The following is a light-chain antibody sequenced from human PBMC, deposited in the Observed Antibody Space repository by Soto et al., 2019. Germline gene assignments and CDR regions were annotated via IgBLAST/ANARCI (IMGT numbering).Light chain of an antibody. V-gene: IGKV3-20*01. J-gene: IGKJ1*01. Sequence: EIVLTQSPGTLSLSPGERATLSCRASQSVSSSYLAWYQQKPGQAPRLLIYGASSRATGIPDRFSGSGSGTDFTLNISSLETEDFAVYYWQQYGSSPWTFGQGTKVEIK. CDR1: QSVSSSY. CDR3: QQYGSSPWT. CDR2: GAS.